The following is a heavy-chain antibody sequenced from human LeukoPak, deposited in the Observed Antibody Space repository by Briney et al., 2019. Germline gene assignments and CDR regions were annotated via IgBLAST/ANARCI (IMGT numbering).Heavy chain of an antibody. CDR2: ISGSGGST. CDR1: GFTFSNYA. D-gene: IGHD5-18*01. J-gene: IGHJ4*02. Sequence: GGSLRLSCAASGFTFSNYAMSWVRQAPGKGLEWVSAISGSGGSTYYADSVKGRFTISRDNSKNTLYLQMNSLRAEDTAVYYCASTSGGYSYGPVDCWGQGTLVTVSS. CDR3: ASTSGGYSYGPVDC. V-gene: IGHV3-23*01.